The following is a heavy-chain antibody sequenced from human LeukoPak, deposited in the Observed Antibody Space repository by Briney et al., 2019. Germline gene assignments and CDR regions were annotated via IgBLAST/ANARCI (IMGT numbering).Heavy chain of an antibody. D-gene: IGHD6-13*01. CDR2: ISSSSSTI. V-gene: IGHV3-48*01. CDR3: ASDKAASGKFDY. Sequence: GGYLRLSCAASGFSFGSYSMNWVRQAPGKGLEWVSYISSSSSTIYYADSVKGRFIISRDNAKKSLYLQMNSLRAEDTAVYYCASDKAASGKFDYWGQGTLVTVSS. CDR1: GFSFGSYS. J-gene: IGHJ4*02.